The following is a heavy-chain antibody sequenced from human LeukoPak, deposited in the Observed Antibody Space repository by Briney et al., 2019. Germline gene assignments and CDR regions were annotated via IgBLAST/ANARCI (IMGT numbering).Heavy chain of an antibody. D-gene: IGHD2-2*01. V-gene: IGHV3-21*01. CDR3: ARSYTVADQLDY. J-gene: IGHJ4*02. Sequence: GGSLRLSCAASGFTFSTYAMKWVRQAPGKGLEGVSSISSTSISIYFADSVKGRFTVSRDNAKNSLYLQMNSLRTEDTAVYYCARSYTVADQLDYWGQGTLVTVSS. CDR2: ISSTSISI. CDR1: GFTFSTYA.